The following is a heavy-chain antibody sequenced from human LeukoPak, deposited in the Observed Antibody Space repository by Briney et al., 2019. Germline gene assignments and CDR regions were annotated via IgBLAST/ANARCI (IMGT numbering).Heavy chain of an antibody. J-gene: IGHJ4*02. D-gene: IGHD5-18*01. CDR3: AREPRIQLWLIDY. V-gene: IGHV1-2*06. CDR1: GYTFTGCY. CDR2: INPNSGGT. Sequence: ASVKVSCKASGYTFTGCYMHWVRQAPGQGLEWMGRINPNSGGTNYAQKFQGRVTMTRDTSISTACMELSRLRSDDTAVYYCAREPRIQLWLIDYWGQGTLVTVSS.